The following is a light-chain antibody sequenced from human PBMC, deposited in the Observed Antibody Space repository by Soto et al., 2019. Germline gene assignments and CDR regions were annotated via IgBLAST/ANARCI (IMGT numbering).Light chain of an antibody. CDR1: QDIGLY. J-gene: IGKJ4*01. CDR3: QHLNSYPPS. V-gene: IGKV1-9*01. CDR2: ASS. Sequence: DIQLTQSPSFMPASVGDRVSITCRASQDIGLYLAWYQQKPGQAPSLLTYASSTLESGVPSRFSGRESGTEFTLTVSSLQPEDFATYYCQHLNSYPPSFGGGTKVEVK.